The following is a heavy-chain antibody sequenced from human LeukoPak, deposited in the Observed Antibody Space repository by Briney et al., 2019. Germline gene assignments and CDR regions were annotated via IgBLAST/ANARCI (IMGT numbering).Heavy chain of an antibody. J-gene: IGHJ4*02. CDR2: IKQDGSEK. Sequence: GGSLRLSCAASGFTFSSYWMSWVRQAPGKGLEWVANIKQDGSEKYYVDSVKGRFTISRDNAKNSLYLQMNSLRAEDTAVYYCARAGAYYDYVWGSYGADYWGQGTLVTVSS. D-gene: IGHD3-16*01. CDR3: ARAGAYYDYVWGSYGADY. V-gene: IGHV3-7*01. CDR1: GFTFSSYW.